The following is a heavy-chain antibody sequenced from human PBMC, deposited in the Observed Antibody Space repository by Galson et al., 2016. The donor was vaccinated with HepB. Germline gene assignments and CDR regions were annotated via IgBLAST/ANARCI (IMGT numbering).Heavy chain of an antibody. Sequence: SLRLSCAASGFTFSRDSMIWVRRAPGKGLEWVSSISSGSDGYIYYADSVKGRFTISRDNAKNSLLLQMNSLRAEDTAVYYCARVRYSSSWYVLWYFDLWGRGTLVTVSS. CDR1: GFTFSRDS. D-gene: IGHD6-13*01. CDR2: ISSGSDGYI. V-gene: IGHV3-21*01. CDR3: ARVRYSSSWYVLWYFDL. J-gene: IGHJ2*01.